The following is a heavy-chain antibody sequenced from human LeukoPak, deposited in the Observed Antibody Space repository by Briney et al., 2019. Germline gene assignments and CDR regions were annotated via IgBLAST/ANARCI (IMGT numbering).Heavy chain of an antibody. CDR3: ARQTTVISFDY. CDR2: IFYSGSM. V-gene: IGHV4-30-4*01. D-gene: IGHD4-17*01. J-gene: IGHJ4*02. Sequence: PSQTLSLTCTVSGGSISSGDYYWTWIRQPPGKGLEWMRYIFYSGSMYYNPSLKSRLTISVDTYKNQLSLKLRSVTAADTAVYYCARQTTVISFDYWGQGALVTVSS. CDR1: GGSISSGDYY.